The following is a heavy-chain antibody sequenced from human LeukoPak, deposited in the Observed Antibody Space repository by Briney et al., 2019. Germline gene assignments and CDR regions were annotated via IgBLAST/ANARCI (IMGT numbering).Heavy chain of an antibody. CDR1: GFTISRDS. Sequence: GGSLRLSCAASGFTISRDSMNGVRQAPGKGLEWVSYIDSSASTTYYAGSVQGRFTISRDNAKNSLYLQMRSLRVEDTAVYYCANDSPAHFDPWGQGTLVTVSS. CDR3: ANDSPAHFDP. V-gene: IGHV3-48*04. CDR2: IDSSASTT. J-gene: IGHJ5*02. D-gene: IGHD2-2*01.